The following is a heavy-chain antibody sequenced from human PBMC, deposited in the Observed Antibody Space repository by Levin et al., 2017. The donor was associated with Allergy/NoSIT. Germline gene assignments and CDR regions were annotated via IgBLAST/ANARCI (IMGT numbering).Heavy chain of an antibody. CDR1: GFTFSDYY. CDR3: ARELTTVTTIDY. J-gene: IGHJ4*02. Sequence: LSLSCAASGFTFSDYYMSWIRQAPGKGLEWVSYISSSSSYTNYADSVKGRFTISRDNAKNSLYLQMNSLRAEDTAVYYCARELTTVTTIDYWGQGTLVTVSS. CDR2: ISSSSSYT. D-gene: IGHD4-17*01. V-gene: IGHV3-11*05.